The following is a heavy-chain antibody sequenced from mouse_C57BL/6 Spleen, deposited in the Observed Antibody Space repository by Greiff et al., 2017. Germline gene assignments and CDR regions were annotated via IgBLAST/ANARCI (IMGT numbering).Heavy chain of an antibody. V-gene: IGHV1-52*01. CDR3: ARLSYDPTWFAY. CDR2: IDPSDSET. CDR1: GYTFTSYW. D-gene: IGHD2-12*01. Sequence: QVQLQQSGAELVRPGSSVKLSCKASGYTFTSYWMHWVKQRPIQGLEWIGNIDPSDSETHYNQKFKDKATLTVDKSSSTAYMQLSSLTSEDSAVYYCARLSYDPTWFAYWGQGTLVTVSA. J-gene: IGHJ3*01.